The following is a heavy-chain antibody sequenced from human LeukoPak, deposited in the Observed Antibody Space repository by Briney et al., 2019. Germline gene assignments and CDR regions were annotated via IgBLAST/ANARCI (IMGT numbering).Heavy chain of an antibody. V-gene: IGHV4-31*03. J-gene: IGHJ3*02. CDR1: GGSISSGGYY. D-gene: IGHD3-9*01. Sequence: SETLSLTCTVSGGSISSGGYYWSWIRQHPGKGLEWIGYIYYSGSTYYNPSLKSRVTISVDTSKNQFPLKLSSVTAADTAVYYCARDRYFDWFDAFDIWGQGTMVTVSS. CDR2: IYYSGST. CDR3: ARDRYFDWFDAFDI.